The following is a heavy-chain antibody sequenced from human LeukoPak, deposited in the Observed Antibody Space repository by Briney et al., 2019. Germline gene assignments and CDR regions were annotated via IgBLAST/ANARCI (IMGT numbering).Heavy chain of an antibody. V-gene: IGHV3-23*01. CDR2: ISGGADNT. J-gene: IGHJ4*02. Sequence: GGSLRLSCTASGFTLSSYAMSWVRQAPGEGLEWVSTISGGADNTNYAEAVKGRFTISRDNSKNTMYLQMNSLRAEDTAVYYCAKQGFGCWGQGTLVTVSS. CDR1: GFTLSSYA. CDR3: AKQGFGC.